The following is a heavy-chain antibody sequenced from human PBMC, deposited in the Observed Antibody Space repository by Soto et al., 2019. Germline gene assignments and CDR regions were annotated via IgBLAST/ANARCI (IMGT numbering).Heavy chain of an antibody. Sequence: QVQLQESGPGLVKPSQTLSLTCTVSGGSISSGDYYWSWIRQPPGKGLEWIGYIYYSGSTYYNPSLKSRVTISVDTSKNQFSLKLSSVTAADTAVYYCARELVDILTGYSPGFDYWGQGTLVTVSS. D-gene: IGHD3-9*01. V-gene: IGHV4-30-4*01. CDR2: IYYSGST. J-gene: IGHJ4*02. CDR3: ARELVDILTGYSPGFDY. CDR1: GGSISSGDYY.